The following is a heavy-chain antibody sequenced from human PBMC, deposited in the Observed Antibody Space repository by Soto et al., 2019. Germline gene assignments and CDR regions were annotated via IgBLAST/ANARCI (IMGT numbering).Heavy chain of an antibody. CDR1: GYTFTRYD. D-gene: IGHD3-9*01. J-gene: IGHJ5*02. CDR3: ARSPDILTGYPP. Sequence: ASVKVSCKASGYTFTRYDLNWVRQATGQVLEWMGWLNPTRGNTGYAQKFQGRVTMTRNTSISTAYMELSSLRSEDTAVYYCARSPDILTGYPPWGQGTLVTVSS. V-gene: IGHV1-8*01. CDR2: LNPTRGNT.